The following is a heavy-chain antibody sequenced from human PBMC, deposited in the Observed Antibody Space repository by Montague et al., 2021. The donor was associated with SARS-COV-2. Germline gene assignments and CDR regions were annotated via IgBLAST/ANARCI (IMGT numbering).Heavy chain of an antibody. D-gene: IGHD4-11*01. CDR1: GGSISSGGFL. J-gene: IGHJ6*02. V-gene: IGHV4-31*03. CDR2: IFYNGGT. CDR3: SRGSYRYSHNYYYAMDV. Sequence: TLSLTCIVSGGSISSGGFLWTWVRHLPGKGLEWIGYIFYNGGTDSTPSLKSRVNIAVDTSKNQFSLRLSSVTAADTAVYYCSRGSYRYSHNYYYAMDVWGQGTTVIVSS.